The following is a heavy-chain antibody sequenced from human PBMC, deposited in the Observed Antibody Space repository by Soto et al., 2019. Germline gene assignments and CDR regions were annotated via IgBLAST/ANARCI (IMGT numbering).Heavy chain of an antibody. Sequence: SETLSLTCTVSGGSISSGDYYWSWIRQPQGKGLEWNGYIYYSGSTYYNPSLKSRVTISVDTSKNQFSLKLSSVTAADTAVYYCARDLRITMVRGVYYYYGMDVWGQGTTVTVSS. V-gene: IGHV4-30-4*01. CDR2: IYYSGST. D-gene: IGHD3-10*01. CDR3: ARDLRITMVRGVYYYYGMDV. CDR1: GGSISSGDYY. J-gene: IGHJ6*02.